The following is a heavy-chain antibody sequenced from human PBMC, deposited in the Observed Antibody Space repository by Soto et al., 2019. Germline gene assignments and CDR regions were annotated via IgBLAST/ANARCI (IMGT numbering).Heavy chain of an antibody. CDR2: ILPIFGTA. CDR3: AREMTTRGMDV. D-gene: IGHD1-1*01. V-gene: IGHV1-8*02. CDR1: GGTFSTSS. Sequence: ASVKVSCKASGGTFSTSSINWVRQAPGQRPVWMGNILPIFGTADYAQNFQGRFTMTRNTSIITAYMELSSLRFEDTAVYYCAREMTTRGMDVWGQGTTVTVSS. J-gene: IGHJ6*02.